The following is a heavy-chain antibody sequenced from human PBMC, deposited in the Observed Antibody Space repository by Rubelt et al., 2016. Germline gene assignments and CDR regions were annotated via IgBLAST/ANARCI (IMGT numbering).Heavy chain of an antibody. CDR1: GFTFSSYA. CDR2: LSYDGSNN. V-gene: IGHV3-30*04. J-gene: IGHJ4*02. D-gene: IGHD2-2*01. Sequence: QVQLVESGGGVVQPGRSLRLSCAASGFTFSSYAMHWVRQAPGKGLEGVAVLSYDGSNNYYADSVRGRFTISRDNSKNTLYLQMNSLRAEDTAVYYCAREITPADLDWGQGTLVTVSS. CDR3: AREITPADLD.